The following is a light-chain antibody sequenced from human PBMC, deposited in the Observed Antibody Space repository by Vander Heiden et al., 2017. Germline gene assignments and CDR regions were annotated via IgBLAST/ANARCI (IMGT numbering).Light chain of an antibody. CDR3: QQSYSTPWT. V-gene: IGKV1-39*01. CDR2: GAS. CDR1: QSINTF. J-gene: IGKJ1*01. Sequence: DIHVTQSPSSLSASVGDRVSITCRTTQSINTFINWYQQKPGTAPKLLIYGASSLQSGVPSRFSASGSETDFTLTISSLQPEDFATYYCQQSYSTPWTFGQGTKVEIK.